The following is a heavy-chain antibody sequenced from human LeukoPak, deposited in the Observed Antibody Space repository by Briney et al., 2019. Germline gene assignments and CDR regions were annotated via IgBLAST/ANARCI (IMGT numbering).Heavy chain of an antibody. V-gene: IGHV3-21*01. CDR1: GFTFSDHY. CDR3: ARGGVSAPMDY. CDR2: ISSSSSYI. J-gene: IGHJ4*02. D-gene: IGHD3-10*01. Sequence: GGSLRLSCVASGFTFSDHYMDWVRQAPGKGLEWVSSISSSSSYIYYADSVKGRFTISRDNAKNSLYLQMNSLRAEDTAVYYCARGGVSAPMDYWGQGTLVTVSS.